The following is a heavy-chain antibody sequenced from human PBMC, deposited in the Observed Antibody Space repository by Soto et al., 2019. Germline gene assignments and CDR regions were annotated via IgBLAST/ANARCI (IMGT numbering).Heavy chain of an antibody. D-gene: IGHD3-10*01. V-gene: IGHV3-48*01. CDR2: IGVTLNTI. J-gene: IGHJ4*02. CDR3: ATYYYGSGSSFDF. Sequence: EVQLVESGGGLVQPGGSLRLSCAASGFTFSSYSMNWVRQAPGKGLEWVSYIGVTLNTIYYADSVRGRFTISRDNAKNSLFLQMNSLRAEDTAVYYCATYYYGSGSSFDFWGQGTLVTVSS. CDR1: GFTFSSYS.